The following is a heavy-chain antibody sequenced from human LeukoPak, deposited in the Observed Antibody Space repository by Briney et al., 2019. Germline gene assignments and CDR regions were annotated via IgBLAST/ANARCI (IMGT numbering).Heavy chain of an antibody. CDR3: ARLWGFCSGSSCYSRPY. Sequence: GGSLRLSCAASGFTFSIYSMNLVRQAPGKGLEWVSYISSDSNLIYYADSVKGRFTISRDNAKNSPYLQMNSLRDEDTAVYYCARLWGFCSGSSCYSRPYWGQGTLVTVSS. CDR2: ISSDSNLI. D-gene: IGHD2-15*01. CDR1: GFTFSIYS. J-gene: IGHJ4*02. V-gene: IGHV3-48*02.